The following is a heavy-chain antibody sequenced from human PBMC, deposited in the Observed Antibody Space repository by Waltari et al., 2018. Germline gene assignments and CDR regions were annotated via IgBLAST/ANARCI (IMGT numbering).Heavy chain of an antibody. V-gene: IGHV1-69-2*01. CDR3: ATGLIPRITMIVVVIGSDY. D-gene: IGHD3-22*01. Sequence: EVQLVQSGAEVKKPGATVKISCKASGYTFTDYYMHWVQQAPGKGLEWMGRGEPEDGETIYAEKVQGRVTITADTSTDTAYMERSSLRSEDTAVYYCATGLIPRITMIVVVIGSDYWGQGTLVTVSS. CDR2: GEPEDGET. J-gene: IGHJ4*02. CDR1: GYTFTDYY.